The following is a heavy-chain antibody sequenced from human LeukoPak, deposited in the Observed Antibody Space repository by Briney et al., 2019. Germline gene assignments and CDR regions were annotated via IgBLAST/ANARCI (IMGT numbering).Heavy chain of an antibody. CDR2: IYYTGST. V-gene: IGHV4-59*01. J-gene: IGHJ4*02. CDR3: ARHVGATDY. D-gene: IGHD1-26*01. CDR1: GGSISTYY. Sequence: SETLSLTCTVSGGSISTYYWSWIRQPPGKGLEWIGYIYYTGSTNYNPSLKSRVTISVDTSKNHFSLKLTSVTAADTAVYYCARHVGATDYWGQGTLVTVSS.